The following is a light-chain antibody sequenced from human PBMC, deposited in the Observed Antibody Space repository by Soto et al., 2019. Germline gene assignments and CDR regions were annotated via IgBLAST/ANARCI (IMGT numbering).Light chain of an antibody. CDR2: AAS. J-gene: IGKJ5*01. CDR3: QQSYSALSIT. Sequence: DIPMTQSPSSLSASVGDRVTITCRASESIARHLNWYQQKPGKAPKLLIYAASSLQNGVPSRFRGGGSGTEFTLTISNLQPEDFATYYCQQSYSALSITFGQGTRLEMK. V-gene: IGKV1-39*01. CDR1: ESIARH.